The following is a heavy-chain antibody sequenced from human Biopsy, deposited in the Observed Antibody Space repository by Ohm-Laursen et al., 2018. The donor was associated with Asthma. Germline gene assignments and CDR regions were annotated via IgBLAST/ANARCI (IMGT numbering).Heavy chain of an antibody. V-gene: IGHV3-30*03. CDR3: ASQSSGLDFWSGYYYFDY. CDR2: ISYDGSNK. Sequence: SLRLSCAASGFTFSSYGMHWVRQAPGKGLEWVAVISYDGSNKYYADSVKGRFTISRDNSKNTLYLQMNSLRAEDTAVYYCASQSSGLDFWSGYYYFDYWGQGTLATVSS. J-gene: IGHJ4*02. CDR1: GFTFSSYG. D-gene: IGHD3-3*01.